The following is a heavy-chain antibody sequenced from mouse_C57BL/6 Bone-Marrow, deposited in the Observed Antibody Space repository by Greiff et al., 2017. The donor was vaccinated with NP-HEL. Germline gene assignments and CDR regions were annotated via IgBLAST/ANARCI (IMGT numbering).Heavy chain of an antibody. Sequence: QVQLQQSGAELARPGASVKLSCKASGYTFTSYGISWVKQRTGQGLEWIGEIYPRSGNTYYNEKFKGKATLTADKSSSTAYMELRSLTSEDSAVYVCARGGHYGSSPHFDYWGQGTTLTVSS. D-gene: IGHD1-1*01. CDR1: GYTFTSYG. CDR2: IYPRSGNT. V-gene: IGHV1-81*01. CDR3: ARGGHYGSSPHFDY. J-gene: IGHJ2*01.